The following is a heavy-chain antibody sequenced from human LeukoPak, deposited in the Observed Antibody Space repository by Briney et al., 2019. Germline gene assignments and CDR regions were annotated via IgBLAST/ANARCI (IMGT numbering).Heavy chain of an antibody. CDR3: ARDRSNYDYYGMDV. CDR2: ISYDGSNK. V-gene: IGHV3-30*04. CDR1: GFTFSSYA. Sequence: PGGSLRLSCAASGFTFSSYAMHWVRQAPGKGLEWVAVISYDGSNKYYADSVKGRFTISRDNSKNTLYLRMNSLRAEDTAVYYCARDRSNYDYYGMDVWGQGTTVTVSS. J-gene: IGHJ6*02.